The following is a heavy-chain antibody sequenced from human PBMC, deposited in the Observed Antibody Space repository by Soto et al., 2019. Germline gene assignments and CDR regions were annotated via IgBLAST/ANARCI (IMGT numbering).Heavy chain of an antibody. CDR2: IKQDGSEK. Sequence: EVQLVESGGGLVQPGGSLRLSCAVSGFTFGSYWMTWVRQAPGKGLEWVANIKQDGSEKYYVDSVKGRFTISRDNAKNSLYLQMNSLGVEDTAVYYCAGGRGIDVWGQGTTVTVSS. CDR3: AGGRGIDV. V-gene: IGHV3-7*01. CDR1: GFTFGSYW. J-gene: IGHJ6*02.